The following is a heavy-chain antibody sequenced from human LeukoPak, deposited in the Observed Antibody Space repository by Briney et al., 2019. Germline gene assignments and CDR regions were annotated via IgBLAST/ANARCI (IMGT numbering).Heavy chain of an antibody. CDR3: ARDRRVGAKRIYYHHGMDV. J-gene: IGHJ6*02. CDR1: GYIFTSYG. D-gene: IGHD1-26*01. V-gene: IGHV1-18*01. Sequence: ASVKVSCKASGYIFTSYGINWVRQAPGQGLEWMGWISPYNVRTNSVQKFQGRVTMITDTSTRTAYMELRSLRSDDTAVYYCARDRRVGAKRIYYHHGMDVWGQGPRSPSP. CDR2: ISPYNVRT.